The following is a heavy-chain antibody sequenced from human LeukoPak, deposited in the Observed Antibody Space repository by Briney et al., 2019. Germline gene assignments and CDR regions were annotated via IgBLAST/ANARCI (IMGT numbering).Heavy chain of an antibody. J-gene: IGHJ4*02. D-gene: IGHD3-10*01. CDR3: ARGSNPYYYGSGSYPLGY. Sequence: TLSLTCTVSGGSISSGGYYWSWIRQHPGKGLEWIGYIYYSGSTYYNPSLKSRVTISVDTSKNQFSLKLSSVTAADTAVYYCARGSNPYYYGSGSYPLGYWGQGTLVTVSS. V-gene: IGHV4-31*03. CDR1: GGSISSGGYY. CDR2: IYYSGST.